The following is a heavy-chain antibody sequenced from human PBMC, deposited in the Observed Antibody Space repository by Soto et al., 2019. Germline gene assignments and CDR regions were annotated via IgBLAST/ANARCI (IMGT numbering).Heavy chain of an antibody. V-gene: IGHV1-69*06. D-gene: IGHD2-21*02. CDR2: IIPIFGTA. Sequence: SVKVSCKASGGTFSSYAISWVRQAPGQGLEWMGGIIPIFGTANYAQKFQGRVTITADKSTSTAYMELSSLRSEDTAVYYCARAHRDYAHCGGDCYSFYFDYWGQGTLVTVSS. CDR3: ARAHRDYAHCGGDCYSFYFDY. CDR1: GGTFSSYA. J-gene: IGHJ4*02.